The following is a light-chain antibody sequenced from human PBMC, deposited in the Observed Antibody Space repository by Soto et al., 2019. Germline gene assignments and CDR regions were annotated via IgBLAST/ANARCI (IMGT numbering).Light chain of an antibody. CDR1: QRIIRTF. J-gene: IGKJ1*01. CDR2: GAS. V-gene: IGKV3-20*01. Sequence: EIVLTQSPGTLSLSPGERASLSCRASQRIIRTFLAWYHKKPGQAPSLLIYGASSRATGIPDRFSGSGSGTDFTLTISRLEAEDFAMYYCQQCGGSPTFGQGTKVEVK. CDR3: QQCGGSPT.